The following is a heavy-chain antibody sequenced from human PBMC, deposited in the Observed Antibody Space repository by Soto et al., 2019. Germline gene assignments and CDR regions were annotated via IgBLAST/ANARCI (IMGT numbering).Heavy chain of an antibody. V-gene: IGHV1-69*02. CDR2: IIPILDIP. CDR3: ASNFTGVLVLGASPPGGDNYGWDV. D-gene: IGHD2-15*01. J-gene: IGHJ6*02. Sequence: QVQLVQSGAEVKKPGSSVKVSCKASGGTFSRYTISWVRQAPGQGLEWMGRIIPILDIPNYAQNFQGRVTITAEKSTSTAYMELSSLRSDDTAVSYCASNFTGVLVLGASPPGGDNYGWDVWGQGTTVTVSS. CDR1: GGTFSRYT.